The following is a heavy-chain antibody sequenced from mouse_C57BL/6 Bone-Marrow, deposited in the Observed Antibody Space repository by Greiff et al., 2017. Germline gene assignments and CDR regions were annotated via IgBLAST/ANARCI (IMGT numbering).Heavy chain of an antibody. V-gene: IGHV1-80*01. CDR1: GYAFSSYW. CDR2: IYPGDGDT. D-gene: IGHD1-1*01. Sequence: QVQLQQSGAELVKPGASVKISCKASGYAFSSYWMNWVKQRPGKGLEWIGQIYPGDGDTNYNGKFKGKATLTADKSSSTAYMQLSSLTSEDSAVYFCARSGIYYYGGFAYWGQGTLVTVSA. J-gene: IGHJ3*01. CDR3: ARSGIYYYGGFAY.